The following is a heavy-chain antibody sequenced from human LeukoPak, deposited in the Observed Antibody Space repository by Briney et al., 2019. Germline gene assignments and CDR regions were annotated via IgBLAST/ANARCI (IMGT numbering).Heavy chain of an antibody. V-gene: IGHV1-18*01. Sequence: GASVKVSCKASGYTFTSYGISWVRQAPGQGLEWMGWISAYNGNTNYAQKLQGRVTMTTDTSTSTAYMELRSLRSEDTAVYYCARDLTEQAVAGPGDAFDIWGQGTMVTVSS. CDR3: ARDLTEQAVAGPGDAFDI. D-gene: IGHD6-19*01. J-gene: IGHJ3*02. CDR1: GYTFTSYG. CDR2: ISAYNGNT.